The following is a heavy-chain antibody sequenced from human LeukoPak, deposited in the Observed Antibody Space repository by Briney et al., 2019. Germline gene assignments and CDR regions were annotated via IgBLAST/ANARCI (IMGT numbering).Heavy chain of an antibody. J-gene: IGHJ4*02. V-gene: IGHV3-74*01. D-gene: IGHD1-1*01. CDR2: INTDGSTT. CDR1: GFTFNAHW. Sequence: VRSLRLSCAASGFTFNAHWMHWVRQTPEKGLVWLSRINTDGSTTNYAHAVKGRFTISRDNAKDTLYLQMNSLRVEDTAIYYCARDLDWNQADYWGQGSLVTVSS. CDR3: ARDLDWNQADY.